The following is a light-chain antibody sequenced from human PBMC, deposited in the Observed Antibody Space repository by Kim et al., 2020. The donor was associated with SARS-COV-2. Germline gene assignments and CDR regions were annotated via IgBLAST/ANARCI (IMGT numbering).Light chain of an antibody. CDR3: QQYGTSWS. J-gene: IGKJ1*01. Sequence: EIVLTQSPGTLSLSPGEIATLSCRASQSVYSNYLAWYLQKPGQAPRLLIYGASSRASGIPDRFSGSGSGTEFTPTINRLPPDDFAVYYCQQYGTSWSFGQGTKVDIK. CDR2: GAS. V-gene: IGKV3-20*01. CDR1: QSVYSNY.